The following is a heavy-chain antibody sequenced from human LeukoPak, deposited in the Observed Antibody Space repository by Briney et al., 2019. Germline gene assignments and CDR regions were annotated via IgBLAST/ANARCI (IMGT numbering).Heavy chain of an antibody. CDR2: IYYSGST. CDR1: GGSISSYY. J-gene: IGHJ4*02. V-gene: IGHV4-59*08. CDR3: ARWEYGDYVGY. Sequence: PSETLSLTCTVSGGSISSYYWSWIRQPPGKGLEWIGYIYYSGSTNYNPSLKSRVTISVDTSKNQFSLKLSSVTAADTAVYYCARWEYGDYVGYWGQGTLVTVSS. D-gene: IGHD4-17*01.